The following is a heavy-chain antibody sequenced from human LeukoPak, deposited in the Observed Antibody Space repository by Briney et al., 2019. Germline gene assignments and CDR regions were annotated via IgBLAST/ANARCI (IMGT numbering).Heavy chain of an antibody. J-gene: IGHJ4*01. CDR3: ARDSESYSSSWSAPFDY. D-gene: IGHD6-13*01. CDR2: INHSGST. Sequence: SETLSLTCAVYGGSFSGYYWSWIRQPPGKGLEWIGEINHSGSTNYNPSLKSRVTISVYTSKNQFSLKLSSVTAADTAVYYCARDSESYSSSWSAPFDYWGQGTLVTVSS. V-gene: IGHV4-34*01. CDR1: GGSFSGYY.